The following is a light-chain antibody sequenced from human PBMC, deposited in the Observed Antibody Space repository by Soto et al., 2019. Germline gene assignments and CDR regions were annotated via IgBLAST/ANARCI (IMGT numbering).Light chain of an antibody. J-gene: IGKJ1*01. CDR2: AAS. Sequence: DIQMTQSPSSLPASVGDRVNITCRASQDIANFLAWYQQKPGKDPKLLIYAASSLQSGVPSRFSGSGSGTDFTLTISSLQPEDVATYYCQKYNSAPRTFGPGTKVEI. CDR3: QKYNSAPRT. V-gene: IGKV1-27*01. CDR1: QDIANF.